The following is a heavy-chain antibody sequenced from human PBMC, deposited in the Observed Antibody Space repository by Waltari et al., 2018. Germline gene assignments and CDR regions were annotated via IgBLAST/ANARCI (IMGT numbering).Heavy chain of an antibody. D-gene: IGHD5-18*01. CDR3: AREGVDTANDY. CDR2: IYSGGST. J-gene: IGHJ4*02. CDR1: RPTVSSDF. V-gene: IGHV3-53*02. Sequence: ELRLVETGGGLIHPGVSLSLTWAASRPTVSSDFMSWVRQAPGKGLECVSVIYSGGSTYYADSVKGRFTISRDNSKNTVYLQMNSLRVEDTAVYYCAREGVDTANDYWGQGTLVTVSS.